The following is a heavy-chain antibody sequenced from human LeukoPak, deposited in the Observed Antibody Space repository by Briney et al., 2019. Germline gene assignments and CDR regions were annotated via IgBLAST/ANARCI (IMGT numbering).Heavy chain of an antibody. D-gene: IGHD2-15*01. Sequence: GASVKVSCKASGYTFTGYYMHWVRQAPGQGPEWMGWINPNSGATNYAQKFQGRVTMTRDTSISTAFMELSSLISDDTAVYYCASNHYCSGGHCYNRALDYWGQGTVVTVSS. CDR3: ASNHYCSGGHCYNRALDY. CDR2: INPNSGAT. V-gene: IGHV1-2*02. CDR1: GYTFTGYY. J-gene: IGHJ4*02.